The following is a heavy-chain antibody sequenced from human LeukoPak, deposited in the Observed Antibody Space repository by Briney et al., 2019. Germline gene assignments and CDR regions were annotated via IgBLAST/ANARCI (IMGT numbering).Heavy chain of an antibody. CDR3: ARAIQQQLVRLEEFGYYYMDG. Sequence: GGSLRLSCAASGFTFSSYSMNWVRQAPGKGLEWVSSISCSSSYIYYADSVKGRFTISRDNAKNSLYLQMNSLRAEDTAVYYCARAIQQQLVRLEEFGYYYMDGWGKGTTVTVSS. D-gene: IGHD6-13*01. CDR1: GFTFSSYS. V-gene: IGHV3-21*01. CDR2: ISCSSSYI. J-gene: IGHJ6*03.